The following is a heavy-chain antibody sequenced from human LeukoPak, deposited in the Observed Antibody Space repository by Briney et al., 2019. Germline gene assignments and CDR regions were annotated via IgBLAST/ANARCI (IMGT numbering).Heavy chain of an antibody. J-gene: IGHJ3*02. CDR3: ARDIAVAGTSAFDI. D-gene: IGHD6-19*01. CDR1: GFTFNNYW. V-gene: IGHV3-74*03. CDR2: INTDGSST. Sequence: GGSLRLSCAASGFTFNNYWMHWVRQTPGKGLVWVSRINTDGSSTTYADFVKGRFTISRDNAKNTLYLQMSSLRAEDTAVYYCARDIAVAGTSAFDIWGQGTMVTVSS.